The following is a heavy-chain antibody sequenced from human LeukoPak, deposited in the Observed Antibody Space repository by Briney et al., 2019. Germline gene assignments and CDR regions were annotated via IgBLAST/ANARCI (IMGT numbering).Heavy chain of an antibody. V-gene: IGHV5-51*01. J-gene: IGHJ5*02. D-gene: IGHD1-26*01. Sequence: GESLTISCMASGYTFTFYWIGCVPQIPGKRVGCGVIIYPGVSDTRYSLSSRGQVTISADQSISTAYLQWSSLEASYTPRYYCARHTLVGAYDWFDPWGQGTLVTVSS. CDR1: GYTFTFYW. CDR3: ARHTLVGAYDWFDP. CDR2: IYPGVSDT.